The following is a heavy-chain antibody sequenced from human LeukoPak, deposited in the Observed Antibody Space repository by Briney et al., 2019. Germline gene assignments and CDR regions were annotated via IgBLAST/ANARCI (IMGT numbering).Heavy chain of an antibody. D-gene: IGHD2-15*01. CDR2: IYYSGST. J-gene: IGHJ4*02. Sequence: SETLSLTCSVSGGSISSYYWSWIRQPPGKGLEWIGYIYYSGSTDYNPSLKSRVTISVDTSKNQFSLKLSSVTAADTAVYYCASRYCSGGSCYFDYWGQGTLVTVSS. CDR1: GGSISSYY. CDR3: ASRYCSGGSCYFDY. V-gene: IGHV4-59*01.